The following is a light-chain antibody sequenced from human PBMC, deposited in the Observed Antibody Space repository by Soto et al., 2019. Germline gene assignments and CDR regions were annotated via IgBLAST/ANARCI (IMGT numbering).Light chain of an antibody. V-gene: IGKV3-15*01. J-gene: IGKJ3*01. CDR1: LTVSTT. Sequence: DIVMTQSPATLSLSPGDRATLSCWASLTVSTTLAWYQQKPGQAPRLLIYYTSTRATGIPARFSGSGSAKEFTLTISRLQPEDSAVYYCQQYNNWPPGATFGPGTKV. CDR2: YTS. CDR3: QQYNNWPPGAT.